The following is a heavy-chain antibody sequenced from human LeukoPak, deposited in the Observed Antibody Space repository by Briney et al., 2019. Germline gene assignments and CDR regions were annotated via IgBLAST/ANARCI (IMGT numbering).Heavy chain of an antibody. D-gene: IGHD5-24*01. CDR1: RCTFRSHA. J-gene: IGHJ4*02. Sequence: PGGSLRLSCSPARCTFRSHAMHWVRQAPGKGLEYVSTINDDGSLTYYADSAKGRFTISRDNSKNTVYLQMNNLGPDDSAVYNCLRGGWATIGPPKDWGQGTQVSVSS. CDR2: INDDGSLT. CDR3: LRGGWATIGPPKD. V-gene: IGHV3-64D*08.